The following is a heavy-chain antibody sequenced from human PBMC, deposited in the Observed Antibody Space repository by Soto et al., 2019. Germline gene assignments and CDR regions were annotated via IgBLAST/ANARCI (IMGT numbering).Heavy chain of an antibody. V-gene: IGHV4-59*01. CDR1: GGSIRSYY. Sequence: SETLSLTCTVSGGSIRSYYWSWIRQPPGKGLEWIGYIYYSGSTDYNPSLKSRVTISVDTSKNQFSLKLRSVTAADTAVYYCARDSYNFDDWGQGILVAVSS. CDR3: ARDSYNFDD. D-gene: IGHD5-18*01. CDR2: IYYSGST. J-gene: IGHJ4*02.